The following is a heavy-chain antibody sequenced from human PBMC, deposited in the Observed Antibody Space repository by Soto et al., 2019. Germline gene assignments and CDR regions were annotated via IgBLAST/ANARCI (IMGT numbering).Heavy chain of an antibody. CDR1: GGYIRSGSHY. J-gene: IGHJ4*02. Sequence: SETLSLTCTVPGGYIRSGSHYWSWIRQHPGKGLEWIGYIYYSGSTYYNPSLKSRITISISTSKNQFSLKLTSVTAADTAVYYCAREGGDGIDYWGQGTLVTVSS. CDR2: IYYSGST. D-gene: IGHD3-16*01. CDR3: AREGGDGIDY. V-gene: IGHV4-31*03.